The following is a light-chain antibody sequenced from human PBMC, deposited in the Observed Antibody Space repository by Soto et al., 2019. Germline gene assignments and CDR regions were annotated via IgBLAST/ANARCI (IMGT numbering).Light chain of an antibody. J-gene: IGKJ5*01. CDR3: QHFGSSPPVP. V-gene: IGKV3-20*01. CDR2: GAS. Sequence: DIVLTQAPDNLSLSPGESATRSCRVSQFRNGKYVAWYQQRHGLPPRLLVYGASKWAPGFPDMFRGGGSGSAFTLTISAVEREDFGVYFCQHFGSSPPVPFGQATRLDIK. CDR1: QFRNGKY.